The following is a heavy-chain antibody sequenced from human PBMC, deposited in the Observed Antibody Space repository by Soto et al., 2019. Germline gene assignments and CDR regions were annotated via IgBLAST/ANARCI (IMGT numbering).Heavy chain of an antibody. CDR1: GFTFSSYA. CDR3: TSGSGYYYRIDY. D-gene: IGHD3-22*01. Sequence: GSLRLSCAASGFTFSSYAMSWVRQAPGKGLEWVSAISGSGGSTYYADSVKGRFTISRDNSKNTLYLQMNSLKTEDTAVYYCTSGSGYYYRIDYWGQGTLVTVSS. V-gene: IGHV3-23*01. J-gene: IGHJ4*02. CDR2: ISGSGGST.